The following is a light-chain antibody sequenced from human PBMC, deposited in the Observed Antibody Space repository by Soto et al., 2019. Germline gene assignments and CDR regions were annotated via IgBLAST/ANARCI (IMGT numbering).Light chain of an antibody. CDR3: QQYYSTPGFT. CDR1: QSVLYSSNNKNY. J-gene: IGKJ3*01. CDR2: WAS. Sequence: DIVLTQSPDSLAVSLGERATINCKSSQSVLYSSNNKNYLAWYQQKPGQPPKLLIYWASTRESGVPDRFSGSGSATDFTPTISGLQAEDVAVYYCQQYYSTPGFTFGPGTKVDIK. V-gene: IGKV4-1*01.